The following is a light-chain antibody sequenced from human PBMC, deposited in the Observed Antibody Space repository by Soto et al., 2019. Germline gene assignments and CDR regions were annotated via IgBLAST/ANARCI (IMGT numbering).Light chain of an antibody. V-gene: IGKV1-5*01. CDR2: DAS. Sequence: DIQMTQSPSTLSASVGDRVTITCRASQTISSWLAWYQQKPGKAPKLLIYDASSLESGVPSRFSGSGSGTEFTLTISSLQPDDFATYYCQHYNYYSPYTFGQGTKLDVK. CDR3: QHYNYYSPYT. CDR1: QTISSW. J-gene: IGKJ2*01.